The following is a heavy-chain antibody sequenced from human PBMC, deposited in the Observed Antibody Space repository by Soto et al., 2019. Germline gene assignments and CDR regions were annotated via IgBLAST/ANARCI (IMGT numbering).Heavy chain of an antibody. CDR3: ARITFGRWDYYGMDV. CDR2: IYYSGST. D-gene: IGHD1-20*01. V-gene: IGHV4-61*01. J-gene: IGHJ6*02. CDR1: GGSVIGGNYY. Sequence: SETLSLTCTVSGGSVIGGNYYWSWIRQPPGKGLEWIGYIYYSGSTYYNPSLKSRVMISVDTSKNQFSLKLSSVTAADTAVYYCARITFGRWDYYGMDVWGQGTTVTVSS.